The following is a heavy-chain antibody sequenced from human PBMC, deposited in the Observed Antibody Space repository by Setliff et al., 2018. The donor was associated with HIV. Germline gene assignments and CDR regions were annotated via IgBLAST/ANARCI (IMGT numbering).Heavy chain of an antibody. V-gene: IGHV3-23*01. CDR2: IATNGGST. CDR1: GFTFSNSA. J-gene: IGHJ4*02. D-gene: IGHD6-25*01. CDR3: VQGGLSSGWGSF. Sequence: GESLKISCAVSGFTFSNSAMSWVRQAPGKGLEWVSSIATNGGSTYYAASVQGRFTSSSDNSKTVVYLQMNSLRPEDTAVYYCVQGGLSSGWGSFWGQGTLVTVSS.